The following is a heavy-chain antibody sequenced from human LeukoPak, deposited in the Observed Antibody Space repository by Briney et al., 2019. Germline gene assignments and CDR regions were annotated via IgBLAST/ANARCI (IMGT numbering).Heavy chain of an antibody. Sequence: GGSLRLSCAASGFTLSNHWMHWVRQAPGKGLEWVAVISYDGSNKYYADSVKGRFTISRDNSKNTLYLQMNSLRAEDTAVYYCARDEDLGFDYWGQGTLVTVSS. D-gene: IGHD3-3*01. CDR3: ARDEDLGFDY. CDR2: ISYDGSNK. CDR1: GFTLSNHW. V-gene: IGHV3-30-3*01. J-gene: IGHJ4*02.